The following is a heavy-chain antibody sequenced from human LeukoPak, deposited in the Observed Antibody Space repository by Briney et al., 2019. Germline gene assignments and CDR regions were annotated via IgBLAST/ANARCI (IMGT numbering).Heavy chain of an antibody. CDR3: ARHQNGDYSDASAF. Sequence: PGESLKISCKGSGYMLTNHWIDWVRQMPGKGLEWLGTIRPSDSSVRYSPSFQGQVSISVDRSIDTAYLQWSSLKASDTAIYYCARHQNGDYSDASAFWGQGTMVSVSS. CDR1: GYMLTNHW. D-gene: IGHD2-15*01. CDR2: IRPSDSSV. J-gene: IGHJ3*01. V-gene: IGHV5-51*01.